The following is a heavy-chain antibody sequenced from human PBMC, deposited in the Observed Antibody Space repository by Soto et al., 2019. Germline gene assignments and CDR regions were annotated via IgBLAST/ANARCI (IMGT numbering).Heavy chain of an antibody. V-gene: IGHV3-48*02. CDR1: GFTFSSYS. J-gene: IGHJ6*02. D-gene: IGHD6-19*01. CDR3: ARSLGAVAAYYYYYYGMDV. CDR2: ISSSSSTI. Sequence: GGSLRLSCAASGFTFSSYSMNWVRQAPGKGLEWVSYISSSSSTIYYADSVKGRFTISRDNAKNSLYLQMNSLRDEDTAVYYCARSLGAVAAYYYYYYGMDVWGQGTTVTDSS.